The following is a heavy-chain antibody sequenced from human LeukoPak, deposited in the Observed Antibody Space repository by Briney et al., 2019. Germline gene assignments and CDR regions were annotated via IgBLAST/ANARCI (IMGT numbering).Heavy chain of an antibody. D-gene: IGHD3-16*02. V-gene: IGHV3-30-3*01. CDR3: ARVNGTYYDYVWGSYRYWGPIDY. J-gene: IGHJ4*02. CDR2: ISYDGSNK. Sequence: GGSLRLSCAASGFTFSSYAMHWVRQAPGKGLEWVAVISYDGSNKYYADSVKGRFTISRDNSKNTLYLQMNSLRAEDTAVYYCARVNGTYYDYVWGSYRYWGPIDYWGQGTLVTVSS. CDR1: GFTFSSYA.